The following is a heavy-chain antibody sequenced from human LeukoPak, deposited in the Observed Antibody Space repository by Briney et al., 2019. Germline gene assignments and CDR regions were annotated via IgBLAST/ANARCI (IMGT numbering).Heavy chain of an antibody. CDR2: IYYSGST. J-gene: IGHJ6*03. D-gene: IGHD2-2*02. CDR1: GGSISSHY. CDR3: ARRTHCSSTSCYTDYYYMDV. Sequence: PSETLSLTCTVSGGSISSHYGSWIRQPPGKGLEWIGYIYYSGSTNYNPSLKSRVTISVDTSKNQFSLKLSSVTAADTAVYYCARRTHCSSTSCYTDYYYMDVWGKGTTVTVSS. V-gene: IGHV4-59*11.